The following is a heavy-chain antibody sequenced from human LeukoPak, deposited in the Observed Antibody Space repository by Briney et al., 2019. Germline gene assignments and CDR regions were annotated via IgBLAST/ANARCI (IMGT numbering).Heavy chain of an antibody. CDR2: ISGSGGST. CDR1: GFTFDDYG. Sequence: QTGGSLRLSCAASGFTFDDYGMSWVRQAPGKGLEWVSAISGSGGSTYYADSVKGRFTISRDNSKNTLYLQMNSLRAEDTAVYYCAKVLGPPYYYYGMDVWGQGTTVTVSS. V-gene: IGHV3-23*01. CDR3: AKVLGPPYYYYGMDV. J-gene: IGHJ6*02.